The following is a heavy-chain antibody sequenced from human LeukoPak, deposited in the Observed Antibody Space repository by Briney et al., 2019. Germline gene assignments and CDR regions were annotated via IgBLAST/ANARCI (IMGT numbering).Heavy chain of an antibody. CDR2: ISGSGGST. J-gene: IGHJ4*02. CDR1: GFTFSSYA. CDR3: AKDRQSSSSSHFFDS. D-gene: IGHD6-6*01. V-gene: IGHV3-23*01. Sequence: GGSLRLSCAASGFTFSSYAMSWVRQAPGKGLEWVSAISGSGGSTYYADSVKGRFTISRDNSKNTLYLQMNNLRAEDTAIYYCAKDRQSSSSSHFFDSWGQGTLVTVSS.